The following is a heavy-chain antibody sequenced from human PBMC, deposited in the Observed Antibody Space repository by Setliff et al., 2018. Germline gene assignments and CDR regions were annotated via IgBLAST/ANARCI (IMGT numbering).Heavy chain of an antibody. CDR1: GFTFSTYR. CDR2: IWDDGGNK. V-gene: IGHV3-33*08. CDR3: AGDPPGPHLVYTY. D-gene: IGHD3-16*01. Sequence: PEGSLRLSCAASGFTFSTYRMHWVRQAPGKGLEWVAVIWDDGGNKYHADSVKGRFTIPRDNSKNTLYLQMNGLRAEDTAIYYCAGDPPGPHLVYTYWGQGALVTVSS. J-gene: IGHJ4*02.